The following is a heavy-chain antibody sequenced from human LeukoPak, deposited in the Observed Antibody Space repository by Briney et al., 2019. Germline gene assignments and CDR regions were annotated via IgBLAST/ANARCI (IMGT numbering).Heavy chain of an antibody. J-gene: IGHJ4*02. CDR2: IYYSGST. D-gene: IGHD2-15*01. CDR3: ARDVSGLLRGYFDC. V-gene: IGHV4-59*12. Sequence: SETPSLTCTVSGGSISSYYWSWIRQPPGKGLEWIGYIYYSGSTNYNPSLKSRVTISGDTSKNEFSLKLSSVTAADTAVYYCARDVSGLLRGYFDCWGQGSLVTVSS. CDR1: GGSISSYY.